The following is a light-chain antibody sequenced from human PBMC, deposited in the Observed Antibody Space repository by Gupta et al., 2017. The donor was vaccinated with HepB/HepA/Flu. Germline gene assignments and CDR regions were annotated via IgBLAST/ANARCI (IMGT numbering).Light chain of an antibody. CDR3: QQYESSPYT. Sequence: EIVLTQSPGTLSLSPGERATPSCRASRGVGSSYLAWYQQKRGQAPRLLIYGASSRATGIPDRFSGSGSGTDFTLTINRLEPEDSAVYYCQQYESSPYTFGQGTKLEI. V-gene: IGKV3-20*01. CDR2: GAS. CDR1: RGVGSSY. J-gene: IGKJ2*01.